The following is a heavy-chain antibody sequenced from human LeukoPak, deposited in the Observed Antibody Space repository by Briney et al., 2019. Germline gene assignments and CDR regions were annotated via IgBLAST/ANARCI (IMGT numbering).Heavy chain of an antibody. D-gene: IGHD7-27*01. J-gene: IGHJ5*02. Sequence: GGSLRLSRAASRFTFSNYWMSWVRQAPGKGLEWVASIDQDGSDKFSVDSVKGRFTISRDNARNSMYLQLNSLRVEDTAVYYCARATLGWFDPWGQGTLVTVSA. CDR1: RFTFSNYW. V-gene: IGHV3-7*01. CDR2: IDQDGSDK. CDR3: ARATLGWFDP.